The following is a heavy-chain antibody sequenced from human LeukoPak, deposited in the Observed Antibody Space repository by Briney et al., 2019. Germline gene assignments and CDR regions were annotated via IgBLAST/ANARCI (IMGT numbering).Heavy chain of an antibody. J-gene: IGHJ4*02. Sequence: SETLSLTCTVSGGSISSSSYYWGWIRQPPGKGLEWIGSIYYSGSTYYNPSLKSRVTISVDTSKNQFSLKLSSVTAADTAVYYCARARYGGIRYYFDYWGQGTLVTVSS. CDR2: IYYSGST. CDR3: ARARYGGIRYYFDY. D-gene: IGHD4-23*01. V-gene: IGHV4-39*07. CDR1: GGSISSSSYY.